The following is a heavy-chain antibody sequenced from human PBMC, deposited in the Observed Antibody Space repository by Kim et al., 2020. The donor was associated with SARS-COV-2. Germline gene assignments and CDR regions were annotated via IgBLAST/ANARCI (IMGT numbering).Heavy chain of an antibody. Sequence: ASVKVSCKASGYTFTSYYMHWVRQAPGQGLEWMGIINPSGGSTSYAQKFQGRDTMTRDTSTSTVYMELSSLRSEDTAVYYCARDPEGYCSGGSCYAGGGAFDSWGQGTMVTVSS. CDR1: GYTFTSYY. V-gene: IGHV1-46*01. CDR3: ARDPEGYCSGGSCYAGGGAFDS. CDR2: INPSGGST. J-gene: IGHJ3*02. D-gene: IGHD2-15*01.